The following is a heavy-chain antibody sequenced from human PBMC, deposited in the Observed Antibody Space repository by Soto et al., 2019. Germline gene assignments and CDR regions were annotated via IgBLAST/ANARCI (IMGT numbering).Heavy chain of an antibody. CDR2: IYPGDSDT. J-gene: IGHJ6*02. CDR1: GYTFSNMW. D-gene: IGHD5-12*01. CDR3: ARGLGYEHYYGMDV. Sequence: PGESLNISCQCSGYTFSNMWSAWVRPMPGKGLEWMGIIYPGDSDTRYSPSFQGQVTISADKSISTAYLQWSSLKASDTAMYYCARGLGYEHYYGMDVWGQGTTVTVSS. V-gene: IGHV5-51*01.